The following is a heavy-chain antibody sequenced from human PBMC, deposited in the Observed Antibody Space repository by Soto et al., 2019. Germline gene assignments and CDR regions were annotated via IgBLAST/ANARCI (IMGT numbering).Heavy chain of an antibody. CDR2: IKSKTDGGTT. J-gene: IGHJ4*02. V-gene: IGHV3-15*07. D-gene: IGHD5-12*01. CDR3: TTEPSADSGYSGYDPIDY. Sequence: GGSLRLSCAASGFTFSNAWMNWVRQAPGKGLEWVGRIKSKTDGGTTDYAAPVKGRFTISGDDSKNTLYLQMNSLKTEDTAVYYCTTEPSADSGYSGYDPIDYWGQGTLVTVSS. CDR1: GFTFSNAW.